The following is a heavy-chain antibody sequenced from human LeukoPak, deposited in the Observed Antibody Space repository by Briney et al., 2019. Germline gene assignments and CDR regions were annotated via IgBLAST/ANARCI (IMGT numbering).Heavy chain of an antibody. J-gene: IGHJ5*02. D-gene: IGHD3-10*01. CDR3: ARDRYGSGSYYNWFDP. CDR2: ISSSSSYI. Sequence: GGSLRLSCAASGFTFSSYSMNWVRQAPGKGLEWVSSISSSSSYIYYADSVKGRFTISRDNAKNSLYLQMNSLRAEDTAVYYCARDRYGSGSYYNWFDPWGQGTLVTVPS. CDR1: GFTFSSYS. V-gene: IGHV3-21*01.